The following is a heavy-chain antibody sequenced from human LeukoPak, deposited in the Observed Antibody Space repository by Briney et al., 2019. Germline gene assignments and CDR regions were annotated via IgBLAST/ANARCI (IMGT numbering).Heavy chain of an antibody. CDR1: GFTFSSYG. V-gene: IGHV3-33*01. Sequence: GGSLRLSCAASGFTFSSYGMHRVRQAPGKGLEWVAVIWYDGSNKYYADSVKGRFTISRDNSKNTLYLQMNSLRAEDTAVYYCARAYYDFWSGFYGMDVWGQGTTVTVSS. CDR2: IWYDGSNK. D-gene: IGHD3-3*01. CDR3: ARAYYDFWSGFYGMDV. J-gene: IGHJ6*02.